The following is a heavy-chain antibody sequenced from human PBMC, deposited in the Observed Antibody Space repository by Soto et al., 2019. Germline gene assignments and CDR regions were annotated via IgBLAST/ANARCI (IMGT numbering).Heavy chain of an antibody. V-gene: IGHV1-69*01. Sequence: QVQLVQSGTEVKKTGSSVKVSCKASGGTFSTFGISWVRQAPGQGLEWMGGIIPFFGTARYSQKFEDRITITADESTNTVYMDLRSLTSEDTAIYYCVKGDGRIVPRHFDKWGQGTLVTVSS. J-gene: IGHJ4*02. CDR1: GGTFSTFG. D-gene: IGHD1-26*01. CDR2: IIPFFGTA. CDR3: VKGDGRIVPRHFDK.